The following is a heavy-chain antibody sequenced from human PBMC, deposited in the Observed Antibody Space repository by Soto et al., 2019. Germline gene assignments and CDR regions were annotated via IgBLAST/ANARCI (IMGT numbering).Heavy chain of an antibody. CDR3: ARRQRVNGCNCFYCA. CDR1: GFSMTTSGAS. V-gene: IGHV2-5*02. CDR2: IYWDDDK. Sequence: SGPTLVNPTQTLTLTCTFSGFSMTTSGASVGWIRQPPGKALEWLALIYWDDDKRYSPSLNNRLGITKDTSTNQVFLTMTNMDPADTGTYYCARRQRVNGCNCFYCAWGQGISVTVS. D-gene: IGHD2-21*01. J-gene: IGHJ5*02.